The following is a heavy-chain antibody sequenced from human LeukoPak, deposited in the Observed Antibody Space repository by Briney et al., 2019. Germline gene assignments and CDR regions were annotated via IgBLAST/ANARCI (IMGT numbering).Heavy chain of an antibody. CDR3: ARGLHTMVRGVILDY. CDR2: LYSGGST. Sequence: PGGSLRLSCAASGFTVSGNYMSWVRQAPGKGLEWVSVLYSGGSTYYADSVKGRFTISRDNSKNTLYLQMNSLRAEDTAVYYCARGLHTMVRGVILDYWGQGTLVTVSS. CDR1: GFTVSGNY. V-gene: IGHV3-66*02. J-gene: IGHJ4*02. D-gene: IGHD3-10*01.